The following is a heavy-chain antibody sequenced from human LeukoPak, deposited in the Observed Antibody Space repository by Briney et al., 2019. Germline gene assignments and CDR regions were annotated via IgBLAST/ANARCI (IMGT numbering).Heavy chain of an antibody. CDR3: ANRRRVGATLWTLNGVLDY. Sequence: QPGGSLRLSCAASGFTFSSYAMSWVRQAPGKGLEWVSATSGSGGSTYYADSVKGRFTISRDNSKNTLYLQMNSLRAEDTAVYYCANRRRVGATLWTLNGVLDYWGQGTLVTVSS. J-gene: IGHJ4*02. CDR2: TSGSGGST. CDR1: GFTFSSYA. V-gene: IGHV3-23*01. D-gene: IGHD1-26*01.